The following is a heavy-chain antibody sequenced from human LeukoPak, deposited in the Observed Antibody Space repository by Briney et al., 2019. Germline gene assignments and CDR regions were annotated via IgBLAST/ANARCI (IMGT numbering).Heavy chain of an antibody. J-gene: IGHJ3*02. CDR1: GGTFSSYA. CDR3: AIHSSSWYNAFDI. V-gene: IGHV1-69*05. D-gene: IGHD6-13*01. Sequence: ASVKVSCKASGGTFSSYAISWVRQAPGQGLEWMGRIIPIFGTANYAQKFQGRVTITTDESTSTAYMELSSLRSEDTAVYYCAIHSSSWYNAFDIWGQGTMVTVSS. CDR2: IIPIFGTA.